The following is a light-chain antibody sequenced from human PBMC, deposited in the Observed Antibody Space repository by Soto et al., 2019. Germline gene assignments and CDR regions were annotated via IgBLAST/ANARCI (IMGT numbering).Light chain of an antibody. CDR2: DAS. V-gene: IGKV1-17*03. CDR3: LQYSSHPLT. Sequence: DIQMTQSPSAMFASLGDRVTITCRASQGISNSLAWFQQKPGKVPKRLIYDASTLHSGVPSRFSGSGSGTAFTLTISSLQPEDFATYYCLQYSSHPLTFGGGTKVEIK. CDR1: QGISNS. J-gene: IGKJ4*01.